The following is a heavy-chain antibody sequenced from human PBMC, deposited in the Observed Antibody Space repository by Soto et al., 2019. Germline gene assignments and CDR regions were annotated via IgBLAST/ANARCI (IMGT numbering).Heavy chain of an antibody. CDR3: ASTRAATGLGYYYYGMDV. Sequence: PGGSLRLSCAASGFTFSSYSMNWVRQAPGKGLEWVSSISSSSSYIYYADSVKGRFTISRDNAKNSLYLQMNSLRAEDTAVYYCASTRAATGLGYYYYGMDVWGQGTTVTVSS. CDR1: GFTFSSYS. J-gene: IGHJ6*02. V-gene: IGHV3-21*01. CDR2: ISSSSSYI. D-gene: IGHD2-15*01.